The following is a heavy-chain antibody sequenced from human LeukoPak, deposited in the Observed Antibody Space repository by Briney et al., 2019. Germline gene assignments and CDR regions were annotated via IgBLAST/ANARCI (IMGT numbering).Heavy chain of an antibody. V-gene: IGHV1-18*01. CDR1: GYTFTSYG. D-gene: IGHD1-26*01. J-gene: IGHJ4*02. Sequence: GASVKVSCKASGYTFTSYGISWVRQAPGQGLEWMEWISAYNGNTNYAQKLQGRVTMTTDTSTSTAHMELRSLRSDDTAVYYCARVGGQNIVGATRNMNYWGQGTLVTVSS. CDR2: ISAYNGNT. CDR3: ARVGGQNIVGATRNMNY.